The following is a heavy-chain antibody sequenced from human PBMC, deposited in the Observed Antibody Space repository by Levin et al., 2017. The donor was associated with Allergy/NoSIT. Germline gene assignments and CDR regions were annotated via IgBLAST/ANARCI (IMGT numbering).Heavy chain of an antibody. V-gene: IGHV3-30*18. CDR3: AKEGAARPHYYYGMDV. CDR1: GFTFSSYG. CDR2: ISYDGSNK. Sequence: SGGSLRLSCAASGFTFSSYGMHWVRQAPGKGLEWVAVISYDGSNKYYADSVKGRFTISRDNSKNTLYLQMNSLRAEDTAVYYCAKEGAARPHYYYGMDVWGQGTTVTVSS. D-gene: IGHD6-6*01. J-gene: IGHJ6*02.